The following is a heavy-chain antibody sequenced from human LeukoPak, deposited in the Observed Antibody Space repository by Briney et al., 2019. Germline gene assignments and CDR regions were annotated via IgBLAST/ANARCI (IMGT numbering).Heavy chain of an antibody. CDR3: ARGRPPFDY. J-gene: IGHJ4*02. CDR2: INHSGST. Sequence: SETLSLTCAVYGGSFSGYYWSWIRQPPGKGLEWIGEINHSGSTNYNPSLKSRVTVSVDTSKNQFSLKLSSVTAADTAEYYCARGRPPFDYWGQGTLVTVSS. CDR1: GGSFSGYY. V-gene: IGHV4-34*01.